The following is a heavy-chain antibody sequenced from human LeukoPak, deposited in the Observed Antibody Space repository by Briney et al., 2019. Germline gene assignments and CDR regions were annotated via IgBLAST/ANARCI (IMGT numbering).Heavy chain of an antibody. CDR2: ISGSGGST. CDR3: AKYQRQWLPKGGFDY. J-gene: IGHJ4*02. V-gene: IGHV3-23*01. CDR1: GFTFSNYA. D-gene: IGHD6-19*01. Sequence: GGSLRLSCAASGFTFSNYAMSWARQAPGKGLEWVSAISGSGGSTYYADSVKGRFTISRDNSKNTLYLQMDNLRAEDTAVYYCAKYQRQWLPKGGFDYWGQGTLVTVSS.